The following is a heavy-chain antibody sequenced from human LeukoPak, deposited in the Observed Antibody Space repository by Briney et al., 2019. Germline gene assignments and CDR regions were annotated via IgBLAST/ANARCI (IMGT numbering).Heavy chain of an antibody. CDR3: ARGGRWLQLRYFDY. V-gene: IGHV3-7*03. J-gene: IGHJ4*02. Sequence: GGSLRLSCAVSGFTFTNHWMSWARQSPGKGLEWVANIKRDGTEKYYVDSVKGRFTISRDNAQNSLYLQMNSLRVEDTAVYYCARGGRWLQLRYFDYWGQGTLVTVSS. CDR2: IKRDGTEK. CDR1: GFTFTNHW. D-gene: IGHD5-24*01.